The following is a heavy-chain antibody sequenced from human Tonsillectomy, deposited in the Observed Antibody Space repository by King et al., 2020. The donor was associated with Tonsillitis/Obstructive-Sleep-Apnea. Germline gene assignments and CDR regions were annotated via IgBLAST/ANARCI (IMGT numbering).Heavy chain of an antibody. Sequence: QLVPSGGGLVKPGGSLRLSCAASGFTFNSYNLNWVRQAPGTGLEWVSSISSSGFYMYYADSVKGRFTISRDNAKNSLYLQMNSLRAEDTAVYYCAREGKIAAQGAFDIWGQGTMVTVSS. CDR2: ISSSGFYM. CDR3: AREGKIAAQGAFDI. CDR1: GFTFNSYN. J-gene: IGHJ3*02. V-gene: IGHV3-21*01. D-gene: IGHD6-6*01.